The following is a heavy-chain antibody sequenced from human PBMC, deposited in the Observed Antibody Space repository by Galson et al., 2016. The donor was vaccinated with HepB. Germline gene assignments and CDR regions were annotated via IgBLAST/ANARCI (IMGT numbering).Heavy chain of an antibody. CDR3: VQGSTAPAV. D-gene: IGHD2-2*01. CDR2: ISRSGDRT. CDR1: GFTFRNYG. Sequence: SLRLSCAASGFTFRNYGMTWVRQAPGKGLEVVSSISRSGDRTDYADSVKGRFTISRDHSKNTLSLQMNSLTADDTAIYYCVQGSTAPAVWGKGTTVTVSS. J-gene: IGHJ6*04. V-gene: IGHV3-23*01.